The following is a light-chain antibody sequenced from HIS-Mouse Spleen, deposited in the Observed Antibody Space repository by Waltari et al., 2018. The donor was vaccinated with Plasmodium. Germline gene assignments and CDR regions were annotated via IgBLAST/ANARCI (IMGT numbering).Light chain of an antibody. J-gene: IGLJ2*01. CDR3: QAWDSSTVV. CDR1: KLGDKY. Sequence: SYELTQPPSVSVSPGQTASITCSGDKLGDKYACWYQQKPGQSPVLVIYQDTKRPAGIAERFSGSNSGNTATLTISGTQAMDEADYCCQAWDSSTVVCGGGTKLTVL. V-gene: IGLV3-1*01. CDR2: QDT.